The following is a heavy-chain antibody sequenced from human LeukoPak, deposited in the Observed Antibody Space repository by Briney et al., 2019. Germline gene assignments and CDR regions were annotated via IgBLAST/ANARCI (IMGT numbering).Heavy chain of an antibody. D-gene: IGHD3-16*01. Sequence: PGGSLRLSCAASGFTFISYAVSWVRQSLGKGLEWVSAISGSGGSTYYADSVKGRFTISRDNSKNTLYLQMNSLRAEDTAVYYCAKDKRGPLGPWGEGTLVTVSS. J-gene: IGHJ5*02. CDR3: AKDKRGPLGP. V-gene: IGHV3-23*01. CDR1: GFTFISYA. CDR2: ISGSGGST.